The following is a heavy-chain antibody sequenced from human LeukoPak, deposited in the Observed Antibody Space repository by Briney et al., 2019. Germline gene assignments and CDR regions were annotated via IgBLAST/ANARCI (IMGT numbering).Heavy chain of an antibody. CDR3: ARKVWGRELTSDSGDAFDI. J-gene: IGHJ3*02. CDR1: GYNFTNYW. D-gene: IGHD3-16*01. V-gene: IGHV5-51*01. Sequence: GESLKISCKGSGYNFTNYWIGWVRQMPGKGLEWMGIIYPGDSDTRYSPSFQGQVTISADKSISTAYLQWSSLKASDTAMYYCARKVWGRELTSDSGDAFDIWGQGTMVTVSS. CDR2: IYPGDSDT.